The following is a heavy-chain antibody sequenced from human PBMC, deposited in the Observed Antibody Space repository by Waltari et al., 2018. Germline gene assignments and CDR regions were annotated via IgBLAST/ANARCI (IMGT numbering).Heavy chain of an antibody. D-gene: IGHD4-4*01. CDR3: VGHPWDYSSLNLFDH. J-gene: IGHJ5*02. V-gene: IGHV4-39*01. CDR2: IYDPGRT. Sequence: QLKLQESGPGQVKASETLSLTCAVSGVSINTYTYYWGWIRQPPGRGLEWIGNIYDPGRTYYNPSLKSRLTISVDTPRNQFSLKLTSVNAADTAVYYCVGHPWDYSSLNLFDHWGPGTLVTVSS. CDR1: GVSINTYTYY.